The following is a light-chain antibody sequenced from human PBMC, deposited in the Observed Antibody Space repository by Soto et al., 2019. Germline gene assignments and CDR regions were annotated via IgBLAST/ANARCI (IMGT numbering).Light chain of an antibody. Sequence: QSALTQPRSVSGSPGQSVTISCTGTSSDVGGYNYVSWYQQHPGKAPKLMIYDVSKRPSGVPDRFSGSKSGNTASLTISGLLAEDEADYYCCSYACSYTVVFGGGTTLTVL. CDR3: CSYACSYTVV. J-gene: IGLJ2*01. CDR1: SSDVGGYNY. V-gene: IGLV2-11*01. CDR2: DVS.